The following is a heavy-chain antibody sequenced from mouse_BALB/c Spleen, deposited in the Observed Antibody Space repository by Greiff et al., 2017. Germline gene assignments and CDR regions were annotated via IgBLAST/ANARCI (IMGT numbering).Heavy chain of an antibody. CDR3: ARSGPGFAY. V-gene: IGHV3-6*02. D-gene: IGHD4-1*01. CDR2: ISYDGSN. CDR1: GYSITSGYY. J-gene: IGHJ3*01. Sequence: EVKLMESGPGLVKPSQSLSLTCSVTGYSITSGYYWNWIRQFPGNKLEWMGYISYDGSNNYNPSLKNRISITRDTSKNQFFLKLNSVTTEDTATYYCARSGPGFAYWGQGTLVTVSA.